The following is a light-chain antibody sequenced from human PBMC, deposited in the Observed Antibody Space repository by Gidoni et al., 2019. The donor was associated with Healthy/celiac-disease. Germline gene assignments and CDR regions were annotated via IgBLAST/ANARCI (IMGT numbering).Light chain of an antibody. CDR1: SSNIGNNA. V-gene: IGLV1-36*01. Sequence: QSVLTQPHSVSDAPRQRVTISCSGSSSNIGNNAVNWYQQLPGKAPKLLIYYDDLLPSGVSDRFSGSKSGTSASLAISGLQSEDEADYYCAAWDDSLNGLVFGGGTKLTVL. CDR2: YDD. J-gene: IGLJ2*01. CDR3: AAWDDSLNGLV.